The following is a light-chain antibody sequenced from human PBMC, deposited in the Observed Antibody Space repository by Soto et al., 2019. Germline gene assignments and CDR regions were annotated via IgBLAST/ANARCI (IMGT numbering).Light chain of an antibody. Sequence: DIPMTQSPCTLSASVGDRVTITCRASQSISSWLAWYQQKPGKAPKLLIYKASSLESGVPSRFSGSGSGTEFTLTISSLQPDDFATYYCQQYNSYSTWTFGQGTKVEIK. J-gene: IGKJ1*01. V-gene: IGKV1-5*03. CDR2: KAS. CDR3: QQYNSYSTWT. CDR1: QSISSW.